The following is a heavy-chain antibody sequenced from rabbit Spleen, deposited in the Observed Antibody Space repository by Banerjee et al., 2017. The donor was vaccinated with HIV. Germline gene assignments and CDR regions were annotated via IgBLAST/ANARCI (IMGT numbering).Heavy chain of an antibody. V-gene: IGHV1S40*01. CDR1: GVSFSSSSY. D-gene: IGHD2-1*01. CDR3: GRGSATMTMVITGYYLSL. Sequence: QSLEESGGDLVKPGASLTPTGTASGVSFSSSSYMCWVGQAPGKGLEWIACIYGGDIHSTAYASWAKGRFTISKTSSTTVTLQMTRLTDADTATYFCGRGSATMTMVITGYYLSLWGPGTLVTVS. J-gene: IGHJ6*01. CDR2: IYGGDIHST.